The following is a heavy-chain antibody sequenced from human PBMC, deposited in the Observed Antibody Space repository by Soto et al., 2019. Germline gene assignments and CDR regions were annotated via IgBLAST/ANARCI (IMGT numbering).Heavy chain of an antibody. CDR3: ARQCRGVTCHWFFP. J-gene: IGHJ5*02. V-gene: IGHV4-39*01. CDR1: SGSISSTIYS. CDR2: IFYSGST. Sequence: SETLSLTCTVSSGSISSTIYSWDWIRQPPGKGLEWIGSIFYSGSTYYNPSLKSRVTISVDTSKNQFSLTLTSVTAADTAVYYCARQCRGVTCHWFFPRGQGTLVTVSS. D-gene: IGHD2-15*01.